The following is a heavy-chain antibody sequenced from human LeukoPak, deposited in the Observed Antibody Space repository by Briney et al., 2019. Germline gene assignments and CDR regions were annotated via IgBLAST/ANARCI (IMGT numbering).Heavy chain of an antibody. D-gene: IGHD3-10*01. CDR3: AKRPPGYYYGMDV. CDR1: GSTFSSYA. V-gene: IGHV3-23*01. Sequence: GGSLRLSCAASGSTFSSYAMSWVRQAPGTGLEWVSLISGSGGSTYYADSVKGRFTISRDNSKNTLYLQMNSLRAEDTAVYYCAKRPPGYYYGMDVWGQGTTVTVSS. CDR2: ISGSGGST. J-gene: IGHJ6*02.